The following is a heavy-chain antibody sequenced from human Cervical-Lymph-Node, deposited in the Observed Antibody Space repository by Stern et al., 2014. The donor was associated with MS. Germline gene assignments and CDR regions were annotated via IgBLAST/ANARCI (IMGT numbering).Heavy chain of an antibody. V-gene: IGHV1-69*01. CDR3: ARHQAGIAAG. Sequence: QVQLVQSGAEVKKPGSSVKVSCKASGDTFSSLDIGWVRQAPGQGPEWLGGTTPLFGTANYAQNFQGRVTFSADDSTSTTYMELSSLRSEDTAVYYCARHQAGIAAGWGQGTLVTVSS. J-gene: IGHJ4*02. CDR2: TTPLFGTA. CDR1: GDTFSSLD. D-gene: IGHD6-13*01.